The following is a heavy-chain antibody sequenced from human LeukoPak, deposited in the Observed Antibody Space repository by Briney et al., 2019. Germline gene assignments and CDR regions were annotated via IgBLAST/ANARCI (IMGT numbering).Heavy chain of an antibody. V-gene: IGHV3-30-3*01. CDR3: ARDILWFGESSPDY. D-gene: IGHD3-10*01. CDR1: GFTFSSYA. Sequence: PGRSLRLSCAASGFTFSSYAMHWVRQAPGKGLEWVAVISYDGSNKYYADSVKGRFTISRDNSRNTLYLQMNSLRAEDTAVYYCARDILWFGESSPDYWGQGTLVTVSS. CDR2: ISYDGSNK. J-gene: IGHJ4*02.